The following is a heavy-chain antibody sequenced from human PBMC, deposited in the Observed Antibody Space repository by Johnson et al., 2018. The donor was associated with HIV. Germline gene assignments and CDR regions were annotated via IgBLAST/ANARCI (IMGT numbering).Heavy chain of an antibody. CDR1: GLTVSTND. Sequence: VQLVESGGGLVQPGGSLRLSCAASGLTVSTNDINWVRQAPGTGLEWVAIIYSGDSTYYAHSLEGRFTLSRDKSKNTVYLQMNSLRVEDTAVYYCARDGPGDGNAMGGSGAFDIWGQGTMVTVSS. CDR2: IYSGDST. J-gene: IGHJ3*02. D-gene: IGHD5-24*01. CDR3: ARDGPGDGNAMGGSGAFDI. V-gene: IGHV3-66*01.